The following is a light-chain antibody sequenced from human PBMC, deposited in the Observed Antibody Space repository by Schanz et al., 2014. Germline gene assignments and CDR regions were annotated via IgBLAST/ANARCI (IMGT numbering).Light chain of an antibody. J-gene: IGKJ1*01. Sequence: DVVMTQSPLSLPVTLGQPASISCRSSQSLVYRDGKIYLNWFQQRPGQSPRRLIYQVSNRDSGVPDRFSGSGSGTDFTLKISRVEAEDIGIYYCMQGTHWPLAFGQGTTLEIK. CDR3: MQGTHWPLA. V-gene: IGKV2-30*01. CDR2: QVS. CDR1: QSLVYRDGKIY.